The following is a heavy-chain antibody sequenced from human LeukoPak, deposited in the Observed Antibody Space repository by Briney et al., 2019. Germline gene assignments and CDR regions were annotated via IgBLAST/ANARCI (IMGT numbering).Heavy chain of an antibody. CDR3: ARQQTDYYDSSGYYYNLYYFDY. V-gene: IGHV4-59*01. D-gene: IGHD3-22*01. CDR1: VGSISSYY. Sequence: SETLSLTCTVSVGSISSYYWSWIRQPPEKGREWIGYIYYSGRTNYNPSLKSRVTISVDTSKNQFSLKLSSVTAADTAVYYCARQQTDYYDSSGYYYNLYYFDYWGQGTLVTVSS. CDR2: IYYSGRT. J-gene: IGHJ4*02.